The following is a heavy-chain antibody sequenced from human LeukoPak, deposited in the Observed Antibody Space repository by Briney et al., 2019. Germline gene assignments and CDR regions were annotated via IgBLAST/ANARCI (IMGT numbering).Heavy chain of an antibody. D-gene: IGHD6-13*01. V-gene: IGHV4-34*01. J-gene: IGHJ6*02. Sequence: PSETLSLTRAVYGGSFSGYYWSWIRQPPGKGLEWIGEINHSGSTNYNPSLKSRVTISVDTSKNQFSLKLSSVTAADTAVYYCARALSSSLGVWGQGTTVTVSS. CDR1: GGSFSGYY. CDR2: INHSGST. CDR3: ARALSSSLGV.